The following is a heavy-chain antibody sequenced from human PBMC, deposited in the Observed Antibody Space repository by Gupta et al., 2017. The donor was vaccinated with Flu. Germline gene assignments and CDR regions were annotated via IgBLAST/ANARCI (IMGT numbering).Heavy chain of an antibody. V-gene: IGHV1-69*06. J-gene: IGHJ4*02. Sequence: CQTSVGTFNTYAISWVRQAPGHGLEWIGGIIPIFGATTYGDKFRGRVTLTAFNSTSTAYMELTSLTSEDTAVYFCGRDRFMWTGYYRPFNNWGQGTLVTVSS. D-gene: IGHD3/OR15-3a*01. CDR1: VGTFNTYA. CDR3: GRDRFMWTGYYRPFNN. CDR2: IIPIFGAT.